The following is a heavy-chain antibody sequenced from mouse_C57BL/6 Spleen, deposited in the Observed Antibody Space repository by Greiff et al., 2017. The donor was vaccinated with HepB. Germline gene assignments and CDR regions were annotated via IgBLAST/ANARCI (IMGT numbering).Heavy chain of an antibody. J-gene: IGHJ3*01. V-gene: IGHV1-7*01. CDR3: ARSASSYYYGSSFFAY. CDR1: GYTFTSYW. D-gene: IGHD1-1*01. Sequence: QVQLQQSGAELAKPGASVKLSCKASGYTFTSYWMHWVKQRPGQGLEWIGYINPSSGYTKYNQKFKDKATLTADKSSSTAYMQLSSLTYEDSAVYYCARSASSYYYGSSFFAYWGQGTLVTVSA. CDR2: INPSSGYT.